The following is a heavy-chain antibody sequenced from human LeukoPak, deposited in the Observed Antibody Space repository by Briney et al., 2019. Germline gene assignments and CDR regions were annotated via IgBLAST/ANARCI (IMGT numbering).Heavy chain of an antibody. CDR3: ARVLRYFDWQDAFDI. D-gene: IGHD3-9*01. J-gene: IGHJ3*02. V-gene: IGHV4-39*01. CDR1: GDSIIRSNYY. Sequence: SETLSLTCNVSGDSIIRSNYYWGWIRQPPGKGLEWIGSIYYSGSTYYNPSLKSRVTISVDTSKNQFSLKLSSVTAADTAVYYCARVLRYFDWQDAFDIWGQGTMVTVSS. CDR2: IYYSGST.